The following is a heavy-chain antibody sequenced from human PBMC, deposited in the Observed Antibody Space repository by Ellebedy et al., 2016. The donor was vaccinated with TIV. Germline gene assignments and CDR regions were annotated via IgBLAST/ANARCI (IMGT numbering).Heavy chain of an antibody. D-gene: IGHD3-9*01. CDR1: GYTFTSYD. CDR3: ARGVKIRYFDWSGEIYGMDV. V-gene: IGHV1-8*01. CDR2: MNPNSGNT. J-gene: IGHJ6*02. Sequence: ASVKVSCXASGYTFTSYDINWVRQATGQGLEWMGWMNPNSGNTGYAQKFQGRVTMTTDTSTSTAYMELRSLRSDDTAVYYCARGVKIRYFDWSGEIYGMDVWGQGTTVTVSS.